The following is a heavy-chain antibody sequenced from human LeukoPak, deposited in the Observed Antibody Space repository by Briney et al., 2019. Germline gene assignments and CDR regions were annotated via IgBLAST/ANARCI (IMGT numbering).Heavy chain of an antibody. CDR2: IYPGDSDT. J-gene: IGHJ4*02. CDR1: GYSFTIHW. D-gene: IGHD1-26*01. CDR3: ARLYRTTSPLDY. Sequence: GESLKTSCKGSGYSFTIHWIAWVRQMPGKGLEWMGIIYPGDSDTRYSPSFQGQVTISADKSISTAYLQWSSLQASDTAMYYCARLYRTTSPLDYWGQGTLVTVSS. V-gene: IGHV5-51*01.